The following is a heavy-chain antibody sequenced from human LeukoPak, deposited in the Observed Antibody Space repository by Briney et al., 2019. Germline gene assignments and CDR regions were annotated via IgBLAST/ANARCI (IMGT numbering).Heavy chain of an antibody. CDR2: INSDGSST. Sequence: GGSLRLSCAASGFTFSSYWMHWVRQAPGKGLVWVSRINSDGSSTIYADSVKGRFTISRDNAKNTLYLQMNSLRAEDTAVYYCARSPPTIFGVVIILDYWGQGTLVTVSS. CDR1: GFTFSSYW. D-gene: IGHD3-3*01. J-gene: IGHJ4*02. V-gene: IGHV3-74*01. CDR3: ARSPPTIFGVVIILDY.